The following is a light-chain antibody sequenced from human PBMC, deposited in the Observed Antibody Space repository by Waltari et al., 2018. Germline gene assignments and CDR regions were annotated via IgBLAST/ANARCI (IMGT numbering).Light chain of an antibody. CDR1: QSLLHSNGYNY. CDR2: LAS. V-gene: IGKV2-28*01. CDR3: MQARQTPWT. J-gene: IGKJ1*01. Sequence: DIVMTQSPLSLPVPPGEPASIPCRSSQSLLHSNGYNYLDWYLQKPGQSPQVLIYLASYRASGVPDRFSGSGSGTEFTLKISRVEAEDVGVYYCMQARQTPWTFGQGTKVEIK.